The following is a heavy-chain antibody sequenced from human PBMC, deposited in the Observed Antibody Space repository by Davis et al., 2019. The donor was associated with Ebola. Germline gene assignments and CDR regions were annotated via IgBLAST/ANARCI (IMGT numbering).Heavy chain of an antibody. CDR2: ISGSGFST. V-gene: IGHV3-23*01. CDR3: AKRPAAGDS. D-gene: IGHD6-13*01. J-gene: IGHJ4*02. CDR1: GFSFGTYA. Sequence: GESLKISCIASGFSFGTYAMSWVRQAPGKGLEWVSSISGSGFSTFYADSVKDRFTISRDNSKNTLYLQMNSLRAEDTALYYCAKRPAAGDSWGQGTLVTVSS.